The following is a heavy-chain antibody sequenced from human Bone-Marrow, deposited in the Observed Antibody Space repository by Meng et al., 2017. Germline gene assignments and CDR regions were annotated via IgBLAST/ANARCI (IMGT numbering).Heavy chain of an antibody. CDR2: IYYSGTT. J-gene: IGHJ5*02. D-gene: IGHD3-16*01. CDR1: GGSSSSGGYY. V-gene: IGHV4-31*01. Sequence: QLQESGPGLVKPSETLSLTCTVSGGSSSSGGYYWSWIRQHPGKGLEWIGYIYYSGTTYNNPSLSSLVTISVDTSKNQFSLNLSSVTAADTAVYYCARDIRQGGNIWFDPWGQGTLVTVSS. CDR3: ARDIRQGGNIWFDP.